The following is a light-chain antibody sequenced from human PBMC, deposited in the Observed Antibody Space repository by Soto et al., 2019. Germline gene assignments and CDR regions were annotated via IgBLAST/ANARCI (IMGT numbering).Light chain of an antibody. J-gene: IGKJ1*01. CDR3: QQSYSIVWT. CDR2: ATS. V-gene: IGKV1-39*01. CDR1: QSISSY. Sequence: DIQITQSPSSLSASVGDRVTITCRASQSISSYLNWYQQKPGKAPNLLIYATSTLQSGVPSRFSGSGSGTDFTLTISSLQPEDFATYYCQQSYSIVWTFGQGTKVDIK.